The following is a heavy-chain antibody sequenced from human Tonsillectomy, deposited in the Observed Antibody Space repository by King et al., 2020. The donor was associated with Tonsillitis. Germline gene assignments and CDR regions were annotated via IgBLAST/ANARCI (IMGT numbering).Heavy chain of an antibody. CDR3: ARQDYYGSGLNWFDP. CDR2: IHYSGST. CDR1: GGSISSYY. J-gene: IGHJ5*02. V-gene: IGHV4-59*08. Sequence: VQLVESGPGLVKPSETLSLICTVSGGSISSYYWNWIRQPPGKGLEWIGYIHYSGSTKYNPSLKSRVTISVDKSKNQFTLKLSSVTAADTAVYYCARQDYYGSGLNWFDPWGQRTLVTVSS. D-gene: IGHD3-10*01.